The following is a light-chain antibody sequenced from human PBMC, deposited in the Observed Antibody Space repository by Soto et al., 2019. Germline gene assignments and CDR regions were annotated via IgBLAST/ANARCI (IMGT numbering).Light chain of an antibody. CDR2: EVN. J-gene: IGLJ2*01. V-gene: IGLV2-8*01. CDR3: RSYAGSNNLL. CDR1: SSDVGGYNF. Sequence: QSALTQPPSASGSPGQSVTISCTGTSSDVGGYNFVSWYQQHPGKAPKLMIYEVNKRPSGVPDRFSGSKSGNTASLTVSGLQAEDEADYYCRSYAGSNNLLFGGGTTLTVL.